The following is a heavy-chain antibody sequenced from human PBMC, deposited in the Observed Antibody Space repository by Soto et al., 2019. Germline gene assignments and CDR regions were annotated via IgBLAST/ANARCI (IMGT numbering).Heavy chain of an antibody. D-gene: IGHD1-26*01. CDR3: ARGAWDIYYYYYYMDV. Sequence: EVQLVESGGGLVQPGGSLRLSCAASGFTFSSYNMNWVRQVPGKGLEWVSYIGSSSNIIHYADSVRGRFTISRDNARNSLYLQMNRLRAEDTAVYYCARGAWDIYYYYYYMDVWGKGTTVTVS. J-gene: IGHJ6*03. CDR1: GFTFSSYN. V-gene: IGHV3-48*01. CDR2: IGSSSNII.